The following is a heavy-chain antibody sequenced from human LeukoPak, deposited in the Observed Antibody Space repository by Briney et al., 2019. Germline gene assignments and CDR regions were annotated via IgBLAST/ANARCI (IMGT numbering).Heavy chain of an antibody. V-gene: IGHV3-23*01. D-gene: IGHD3-10*01. CDR1: GFTFSTYA. Sequence: PGGSLRLSCAASGFTFSTYAMNWVRQAPGKGLEWVSAISGSGGSTYYADSVKGRFTISRDNSKNTLYLQMNSLRAEDTAVYYCAKDSGGELFFDYWGQGTLVTVSS. CDR2: ISGSGGST. CDR3: AKDSGGELFFDY. J-gene: IGHJ4*02.